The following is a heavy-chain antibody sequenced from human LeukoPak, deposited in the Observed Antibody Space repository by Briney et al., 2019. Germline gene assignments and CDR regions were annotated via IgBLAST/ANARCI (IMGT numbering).Heavy chain of an antibody. CDR3: ARVFSYPLRAPFDP. V-gene: IGHV4-38-2*02. CDR2: IYHSGRT. CDR1: GYSISSGYY. Sequence: PSETLSLTCTVSGYSISSGYYWGWIRQPPGKGLEWIGSIYHSGRTFYNPSLKSRVTISVDTSKNQFSLKLTSVTAADTAVYYCARVFSYPLRAPFDPWGQGTLVTVSS. J-gene: IGHJ5*02. D-gene: IGHD3-3*01.